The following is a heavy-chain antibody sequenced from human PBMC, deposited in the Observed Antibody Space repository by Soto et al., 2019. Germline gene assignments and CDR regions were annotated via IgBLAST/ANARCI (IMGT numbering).Heavy chain of an antibody. Sequence: ASVKVSCKASGYTFTGCYMHWVRQAPGQGLEWMGWINPNSGGTNYAQKFQGRVTMTRDTSISTAYMELSRLRSDDTAVYYCARDGFGDADAFDIWGQGTMVTVSS. J-gene: IGHJ3*02. CDR2: INPNSGGT. CDR3: ARDGFGDADAFDI. CDR1: GYTFTGCY. V-gene: IGHV1-2*02. D-gene: IGHD3-10*01.